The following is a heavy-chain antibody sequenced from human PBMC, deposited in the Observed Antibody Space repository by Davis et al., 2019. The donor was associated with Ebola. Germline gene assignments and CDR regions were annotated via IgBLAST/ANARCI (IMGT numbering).Heavy chain of an antibody. CDR2: ISGSGGST. D-gene: IGHD1-26*01. Sequence: GGSLRLSCAASGFTFSSYAMSWVRQAPGKGLEWVSAISGSGGSTYYADSVKGRFTISRDNSKNTLYLQMNSLRAEDTAVYYCSPSIVGATHTDYWGQGTLVTVSS. CDR3: SPSIVGATHTDY. CDR1: GFTFSSYA. V-gene: IGHV3-23*01. J-gene: IGHJ4*02.